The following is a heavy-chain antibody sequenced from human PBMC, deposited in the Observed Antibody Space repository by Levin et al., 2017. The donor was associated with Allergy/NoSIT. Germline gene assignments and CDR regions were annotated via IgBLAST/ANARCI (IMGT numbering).Heavy chain of an antibody. CDR2: VHHSESA. Sequence: PSETLSLTCTVSGGSISSTHYFWGWMRQPPGTKPEHIGSVHHSESAYYSPSLKSRVTMSIDASKNQFSLMLTSVTAADTAVYYCARRPQWLLGIDYWGQGIVVTVSA. V-gene: IGHV4-39*01. D-gene: IGHD6-19*01. CDR1: GGSISSTHYF. J-gene: IGHJ4*02. CDR3: ARRPQWLLGIDY.